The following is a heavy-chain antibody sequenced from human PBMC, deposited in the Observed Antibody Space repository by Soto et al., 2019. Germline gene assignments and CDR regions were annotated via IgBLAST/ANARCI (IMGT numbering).Heavy chain of an antibody. V-gene: IGHV1-69*13. CDR2: IIPIFGTA. J-gene: IGHJ6*02. D-gene: IGHD3-3*01. CDR3: ASSRITIFGVVTPGDFNRYGMDV. Sequence: SVNVSCKASGGTFSSYAISWVRQAPGQGLEWMGGIIPIFGTANYAQKFQGRVTITADESTSTAYMELSSLRSEDTAVYYCASSRITIFGVVTPGDFNRYGMDVWGQGTTVTVSS. CDR1: GGTFSSYA.